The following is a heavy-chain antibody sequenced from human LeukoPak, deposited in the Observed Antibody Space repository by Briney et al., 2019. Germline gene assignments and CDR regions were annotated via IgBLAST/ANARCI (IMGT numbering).Heavy chain of an antibody. CDR1: GFTFSRYG. V-gene: IGHV3-23*01. CDR2: TSGSGGST. Sequence: GGTLRLSCAASGFTFSRYGMSWVRQAPGKGLEWVSATSGSGGSTYYADSVRGRFTISRDNSKNTLYLQMNSLRAEDTAVYYCAKGATYYYGSGSFGPLDYWGQGTLVSVSS. J-gene: IGHJ4*02. CDR3: AKGATYYYGSGSFGPLDY. D-gene: IGHD3-10*01.